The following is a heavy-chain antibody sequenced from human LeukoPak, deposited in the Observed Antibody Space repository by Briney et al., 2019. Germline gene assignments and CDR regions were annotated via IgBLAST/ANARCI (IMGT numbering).Heavy chain of an antibody. CDR3: ARTAEPYCGGDCYLYYYGMDV. V-gene: IGHV4-4*02. J-gene: IGHJ6*02. CDR1: GGSISSSNW. Sequence: PSETLSLPCAVSGGSISSSNWWSWVRQPPGKGLEWIGEIYHSGSTNYNPSLKSRVTISVDKSKNQFSLKLSSVTAADTAVYYCARTAEPYCGGDCYLYYYGMDVWGQGTTVTVSS. D-gene: IGHD2-21*02. CDR2: IYHSGST.